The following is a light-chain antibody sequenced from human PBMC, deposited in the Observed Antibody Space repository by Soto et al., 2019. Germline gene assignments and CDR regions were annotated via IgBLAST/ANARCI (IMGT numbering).Light chain of an antibody. CDR2: GAS. CDR3: QQYNEWPWT. CDR1: QSVSSN. Sequence: EMVLTQSPATLSVSPGERATLFCRTSQSVSSNLAWYQQKPGQAPRLLISGASTRATGIPARFSGSGSGTEFTLTISSLQSEDFAVYYCQQYNEWPWTFGQGTKVEIK. V-gene: IGKV3-15*01. J-gene: IGKJ1*01.